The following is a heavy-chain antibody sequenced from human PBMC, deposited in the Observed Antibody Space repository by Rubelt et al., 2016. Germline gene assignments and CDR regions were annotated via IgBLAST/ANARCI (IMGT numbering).Heavy chain of an antibody. CDR3: ARATNWNYAFDI. J-gene: IGHJ3*02. V-gene: IGHV1-18*01. CDR2: ISVNSGDT. D-gene: IGHD1-7*01. Sequence: QVQLVQSGAEVKKSGASVKVSCKASGYTFSKYGISWVRQAPGQGLEWMGWISVNSGDTKYAQKRQGRDTMTTDTSTSTAYMELTSLRSDETAVYSCARATNWNYAFDIWGQGTMVTVSS. CDR1: GYTFSKYG.